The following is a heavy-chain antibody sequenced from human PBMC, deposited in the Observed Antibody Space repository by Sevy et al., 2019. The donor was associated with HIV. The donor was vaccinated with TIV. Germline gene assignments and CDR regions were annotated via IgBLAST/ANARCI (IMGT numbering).Heavy chain of an antibody. J-gene: IGHJ5*02. Sequence: GGSLRLSCAASGFTFSSYAMHWVRQAPGKGLEWVAVISYDGSNKYYADSVKGRFTISRDNSKNTLYLQMNSLRAEDTAVYYGAGDIGITGRVGNWFDPWGQGTLVTVSS. CDR3: AGDIGITGRVGNWFDP. D-gene: IGHD1-20*01. CDR2: ISYDGSNK. CDR1: GFTFSSYA. V-gene: IGHV3-30*04.